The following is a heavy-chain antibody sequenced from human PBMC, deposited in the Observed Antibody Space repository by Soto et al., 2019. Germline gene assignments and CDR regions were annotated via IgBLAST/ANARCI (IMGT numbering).Heavy chain of an antibody. J-gene: IGHJ4*02. Sequence: GGSLRLSCAASGFTFSSYAMCWVRQAPGKGLEWVSAISGSGGSTYYADSVKGRFTISRDNSKNTLYLQMNSLRAEDTAVYYCAKDRSGYSSSWSPYDYWGQGTLVTVSS. CDR2: ISGSGGST. CDR1: GFTFSSYA. CDR3: AKDRSGYSSSWSPYDY. D-gene: IGHD6-13*01. V-gene: IGHV3-23*01.